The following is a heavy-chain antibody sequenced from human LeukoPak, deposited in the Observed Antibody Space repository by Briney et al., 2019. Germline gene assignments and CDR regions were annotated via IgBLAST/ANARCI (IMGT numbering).Heavy chain of an antibody. J-gene: IGHJ4*02. CDR2: FDPEDGET. CDR3: ATSDLGSGFIDY. CDR1: GYTLTELS. D-gene: IGHD3-3*01. V-gene: IGHV1-24*01. Sequence: ASVTVSYTVSGYTLTELSMHWVRQAPGKGPAWMGGFDPEDGETIYAQKFQGRVTITEDTSTDTAYMELSSLRSEDTAVYYCATSDLGSGFIDYWGQGTLVTVSS.